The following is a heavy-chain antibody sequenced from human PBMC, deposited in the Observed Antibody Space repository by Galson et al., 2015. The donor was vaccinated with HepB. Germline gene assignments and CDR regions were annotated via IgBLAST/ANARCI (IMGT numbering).Heavy chain of an antibody. CDR3: AYGSDV. Sequence: CAISGDSVASNSAVWNWIRQSPSRGLEWLGRTYFRSKWHNDYGISVKSRISINADTSQNQFSLHLSTVTPEDTAVYYCAYGSDVWGQGTPVTVSS. CDR1: GDSVASNSAV. J-gene: IGHJ6*02. V-gene: IGHV6-1*01. CDR2: TYFRSKWHN.